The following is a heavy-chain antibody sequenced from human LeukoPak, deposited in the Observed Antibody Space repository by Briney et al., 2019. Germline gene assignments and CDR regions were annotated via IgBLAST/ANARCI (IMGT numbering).Heavy chain of an antibody. Sequence: GGSLRLSCAASGFTFSGFWVHWVRQAPGKGLVWVSRINRDGRSTTYADSVKGRFTISRDNAKNTLYLQMNSLRAKDTAVYYCARHPYDILTGPFFDYWGQGTLVTVSS. CDR2: INRDGRST. J-gene: IGHJ4*02. CDR3: ARHPYDILTGPFFDY. V-gene: IGHV3-74*01. D-gene: IGHD3-9*01. CDR1: GFTFSGFW.